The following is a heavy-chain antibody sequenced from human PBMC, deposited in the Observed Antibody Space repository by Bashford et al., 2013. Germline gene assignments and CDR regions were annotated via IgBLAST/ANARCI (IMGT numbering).Heavy chain of an antibody. V-gene: IGHV3-74*01. CDR2: INSDGSST. J-gene: IGHJ3*02. Sequence: VRQAPGKGLVWVSRINSDGSSTSYADSVKGRFTISRDNAKNTLYLQMNSLRAEDTAVYYCARNGGYYYDSSGYYYVSDAFDIWGQGTMVTVSS. CDR3: ARNGGYYYDSSGYYYVSDAFDI. D-gene: IGHD3-22*01.